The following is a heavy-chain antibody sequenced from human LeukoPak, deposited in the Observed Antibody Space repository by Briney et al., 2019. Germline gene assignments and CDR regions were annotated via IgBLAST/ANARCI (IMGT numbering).Heavy chain of an antibody. CDR2: IYSGGST. Sequence: GGSLRLSCAAYGFTVSSNYMTWDRQAPGKGLECVSLIYSGGSTYYADSVKSRFTIFRDNSKNTLYLQMNSLRAEDTAVYYCARASAMDVWGQGATFTVSS. CDR1: GFTVSSNY. CDR3: ARASAMDV. J-gene: IGHJ6*02. V-gene: IGHV3-66*02.